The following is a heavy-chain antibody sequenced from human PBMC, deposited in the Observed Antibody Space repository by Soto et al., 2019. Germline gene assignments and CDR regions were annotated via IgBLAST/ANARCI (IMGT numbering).Heavy chain of an antibody. CDR2: IYYSGST. CDR3: ARAIVVTIGGMDV. Sequence: TSETPSLTCTVSGGSISSADYYWSWVRQPPGKGLEWIGYIYYSGSTFFNPSLKSRVTISKDTSRNQFSLRLNSVTAADTAVYYCARAIVVTIGGMDVWGQGTTVTVS. CDR1: GGSISSADYY. D-gene: IGHD5-12*01. V-gene: IGHV4-30-4*01. J-gene: IGHJ6*02.